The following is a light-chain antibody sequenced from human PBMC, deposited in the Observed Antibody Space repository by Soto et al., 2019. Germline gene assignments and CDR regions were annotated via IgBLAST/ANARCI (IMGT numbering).Light chain of an antibody. CDR2: GAS. Sequence: EIVMTQSPATLSVSPVERATLSCRASQSVSSTLAWYQQKPGQAPRLLIYGASARATGFPARFSASGSGTEFTLTISSLQSEDFAVYYCQQYNNWPWTFGRGTKVDIK. J-gene: IGKJ1*01. V-gene: IGKV3-15*01. CDR1: QSVSST. CDR3: QQYNNWPWT.